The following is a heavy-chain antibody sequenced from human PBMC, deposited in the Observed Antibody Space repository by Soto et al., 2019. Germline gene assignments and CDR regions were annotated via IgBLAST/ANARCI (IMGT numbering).Heavy chain of an antibody. J-gene: IGHJ5*02. V-gene: IGHV1-18*01. CDR1: GYTFTSYG. D-gene: IGHD6-19*01. Sequence: QVQLVQSGAEVKKPGASVKVSCKASGYTFTSYGISWVRQAPGQGLEWMGWISAYNGNTNYAQKLQGRVTMTTDTXAXXAYMERRSLRSDDTAVYYCARDPPYSSGWYAGFDPWGQGTLVTVSS. CDR2: ISAYNGNT. CDR3: ARDPPYSSGWYAGFDP.